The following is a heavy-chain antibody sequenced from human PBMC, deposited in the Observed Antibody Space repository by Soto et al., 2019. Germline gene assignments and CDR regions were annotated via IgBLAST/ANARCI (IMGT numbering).Heavy chain of an antibody. Sequence: QVQLVQSGAEVKKPGSSVKVSCKASGGTFSSYAISWVRQAPGQGLEWKGGIIPIFGAANYAQKFQGRVTITADKSTSTAYMELSSLRSEDTAAYYCARGRWLQFWPNWFDLWGQGTLFTVSS. CDR1: GGTFSSYA. V-gene: IGHV1-69*06. J-gene: IGHJ5*02. CDR2: IIPIFGAA. CDR3: ARGRWLQFWPNWFDL. D-gene: IGHD5-12*01.